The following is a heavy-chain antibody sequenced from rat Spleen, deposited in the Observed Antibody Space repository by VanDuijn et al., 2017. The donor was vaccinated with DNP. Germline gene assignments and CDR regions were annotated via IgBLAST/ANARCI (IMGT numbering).Heavy chain of an antibody. Sequence: EVQLVESGGGLIQPGRSLKLSCAASGFTFSNYYMAWVRQAPTRGLEWVAAISTGGGNIYYRDSMWGRFTVSRDNAENIQYLQMDSLRSEDTATYYCATGTFAYWGQGTLVTVSS. CDR3: ATGTFAY. CDR2: ISTGGGNI. CDR1: GFTFSNYY. V-gene: IGHV5S23*01. J-gene: IGHJ3*01.